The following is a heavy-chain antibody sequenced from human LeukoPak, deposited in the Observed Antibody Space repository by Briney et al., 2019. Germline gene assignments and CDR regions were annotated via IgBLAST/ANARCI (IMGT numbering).Heavy chain of an antibody. CDR3: AKDRSFGYYDSSGYGMDV. V-gene: IGHV3-30*18. CDR2: ISYEGSNK. D-gene: IGHD3-22*01. Sequence: PGGSLRLSCAASRFTFTRYGMHWGREAPGTGLEWVAVISYEGSNKYYADSVKGRFTISRDNSKNTLYMQMSRVRAEETAVYYCAKDRSFGYYDSSGYGMDVWGQGTTVTVSS. J-gene: IGHJ6*02. CDR1: RFTFTRYG.